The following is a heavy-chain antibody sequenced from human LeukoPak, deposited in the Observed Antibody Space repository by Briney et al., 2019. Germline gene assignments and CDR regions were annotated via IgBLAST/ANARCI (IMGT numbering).Heavy chain of an antibody. CDR2: INPNSGGT. CDR3: ARVSDYGDYVVRYYYMDV. Sequence: VASVKVSCKASGYTFTGYYMHWVRQAPGQGLEWMGWINPNSGGTNYAQKFQGRVTMTRDTSISTAYMELSRLRSDDTAVYYCARVSDYGDYVVRYYYMDVWGKGTTVTVSS. CDR1: GYTFTGYY. J-gene: IGHJ6*03. V-gene: IGHV1-2*02. D-gene: IGHD4-17*01.